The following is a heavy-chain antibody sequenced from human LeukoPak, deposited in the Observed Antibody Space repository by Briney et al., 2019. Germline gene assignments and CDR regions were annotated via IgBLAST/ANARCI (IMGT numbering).Heavy chain of an antibody. CDR1: GFTFSDYY. CDR2: ISSRGSVI. V-gene: IGHV3-11*01. CDR3: AGDRYSGSYPIDY. D-gene: IGHD1-26*01. J-gene: IGHJ4*02. Sequence: PGGSLRLSCAASGFTFSDYYMSWIRQAPGKGLEWVSYISSRGSVIYYADSVKGRFTISRDNAKNSLYLQMNSLRAEDTAVYYCAGDRYSGSYPIDYWGQGTLVTVSS.